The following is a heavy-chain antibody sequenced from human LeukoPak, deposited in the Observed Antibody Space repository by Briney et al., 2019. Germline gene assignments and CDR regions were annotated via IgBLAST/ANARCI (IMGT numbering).Heavy chain of an antibody. CDR2: ISYDGSNK. J-gene: IGHJ4*02. D-gene: IGHD3-22*01. CDR1: GFTFSSYG. CDR3: ASRGGYYYDSSGLVS. V-gene: IGHV3-30*03. Sequence: PGRSLRLSCAASGFTFSSYGMHWVRRAPGKGLEWVAVISYDGSNKYYADSVKGRFTISRDNSKNTLYLQMNSLRAEDTAVYYCASRGGYYYDSSGLVSWGQGTLVTVSS.